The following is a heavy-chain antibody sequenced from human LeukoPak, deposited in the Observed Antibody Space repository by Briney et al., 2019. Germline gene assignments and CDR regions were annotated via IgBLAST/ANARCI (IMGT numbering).Heavy chain of an antibody. D-gene: IGHD3-22*01. V-gene: IGHV4-59*01. Sequence: SETLSLTCTVSGDSITNYYCSWIRKPPGKGLEWIGYIYYSGSTNYNPSLKSRVTISVDTSKNQFSLRLTSVTAADTAVYYCARATYDSSGLAYWGQGTLVTVSS. J-gene: IGHJ4*02. CDR3: ARATYDSSGLAY. CDR1: GDSITNYY. CDR2: IYYSGST.